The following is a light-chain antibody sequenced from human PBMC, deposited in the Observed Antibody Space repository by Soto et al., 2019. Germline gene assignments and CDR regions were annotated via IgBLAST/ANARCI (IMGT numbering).Light chain of an antibody. Sequence: QSALTQPPSASGSLGESVTISCTGNSSDVRGYNYVSWYQQHPGKAPKLMISEVSKRPSGVPDRFSGSKSGNTASLTVSGLQAEDEADYYCSSYVGSKVFGGGTKVTVL. CDR1: SSDVRGYNY. CDR2: EVS. V-gene: IGLV2-8*01. CDR3: SSYVGSKV. J-gene: IGLJ3*02.